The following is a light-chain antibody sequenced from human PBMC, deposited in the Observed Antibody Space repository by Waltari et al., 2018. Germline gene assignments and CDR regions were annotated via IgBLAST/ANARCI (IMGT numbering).Light chain of an antibody. V-gene: IGKV2-40*01. J-gene: IGKJ1*01. Sequence: DIVMTQTPLSLPITPGEPASISCRSSQSLLHSNGNTYLHWYLQKPGQSPQLLIYVGSNRASGVPDRFSGSGSGTDFTLKISKVEAEDVGVYYCVQAIAFPWTFGQGTKVEIK. CDR3: VQAIAFPWT. CDR1: QSLLHSNGNTY. CDR2: VGS.